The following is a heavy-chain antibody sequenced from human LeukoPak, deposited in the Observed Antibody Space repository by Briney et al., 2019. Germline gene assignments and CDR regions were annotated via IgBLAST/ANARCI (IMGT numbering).Heavy chain of an antibody. Sequence: ASVKVSCKASGYTFTSYDINWVRQATGQGLEWMGWMNPNSGNTGYAQKFQGRVTITTDESTSTAYMELSSLRSEDTAVYYCAREDRAAPFDYWGQGTLVTVSS. J-gene: IGHJ4*02. CDR3: AREDRAAPFDY. CDR2: MNPNSGNT. D-gene: IGHD2-15*01. CDR1: GYTFTSYD. V-gene: IGHV1-8*01.